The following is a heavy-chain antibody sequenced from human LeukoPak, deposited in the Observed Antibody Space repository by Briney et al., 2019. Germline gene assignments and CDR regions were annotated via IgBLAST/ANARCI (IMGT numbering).Heavy chain of an antibody. Sequence: ASVKVSCKASGYTFTSYAIHWVRQAPGQRLEWLGWINAGNGDTKYSQRFQGRVTLTRDTSATTAYMELTSLRSEDTAVYYCARGYCSSTSCQYYFDYWGQGTLVTVSS. D-gene: IGHD2-2*01. CDR1: GYTFTSYA. CDR3: ARGYCSSTSCQYYFDY. V-gene: IGHV1-3*01. J-gene: IGHJ4*02. CDR2: INAGNGDT.